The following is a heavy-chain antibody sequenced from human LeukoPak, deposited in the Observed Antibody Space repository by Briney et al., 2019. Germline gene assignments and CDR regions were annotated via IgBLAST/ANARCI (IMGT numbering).Heavy chain of an antibody. CDR2: ISSSSSYI. Sequence: GGSLRLSCAASGFTFSSYSMNWARQAPGKGLEWVSSISSSSSYIYYADSVKGRFTISRDNAKNSLYLQMNSLRAEDTAVYYCARGNDYGDYVSLDWGQGTLVTVSS. V-gene: IGHV3-21*01. D-gene: IGHD4-17*01. CDR1: GFTFSSYS. J-gene: IGHJ4*02. CDR3: ARGNDYGDYVSLD.